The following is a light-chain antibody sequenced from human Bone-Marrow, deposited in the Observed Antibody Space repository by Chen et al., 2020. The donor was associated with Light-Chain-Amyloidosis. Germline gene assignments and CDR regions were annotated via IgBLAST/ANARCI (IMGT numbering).Light chain of an antibody. CDR3: QSYQGSSQGV. CDR2: EDG. CDR1: SGSIATNY. Sequence: NFMLTQPHSVSESPGTTVINSCTRSSGSIATNYVQWYQQRPGSSPTTVIYEDGQRPSGVPDRFSGSIDRSSNSASLTISGLKTEDEADYYCQSYQGSSQGVFGGGTKLTVL. J-gene: IGLJ3*02. V-gene: IGLV6-57*01.